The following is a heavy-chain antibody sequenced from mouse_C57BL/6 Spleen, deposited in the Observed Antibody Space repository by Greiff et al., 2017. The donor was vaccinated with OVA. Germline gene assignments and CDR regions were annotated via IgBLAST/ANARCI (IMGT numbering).Heavy chain of an antibody. Sequence: EVQGVESGGGLVKPGGSLKLSCAASGFTFSSYAMSWVRQTPEKRLEWVATISDGGSYTYYPDNVKGRFTISRDNAKNNLYLQMSHLKSEDTAMYYCARDQNLYYGNPLFDYWGQGTTLTVSS. CDR3: ARDQNLYYGNPLFDY. J-gene: IGHJ2*01. CDR1: GFTFSSYA. V-gene: IGHV5-4*01. CDR2: ISDGGSYT. D-gene: IGHD2-1*01.